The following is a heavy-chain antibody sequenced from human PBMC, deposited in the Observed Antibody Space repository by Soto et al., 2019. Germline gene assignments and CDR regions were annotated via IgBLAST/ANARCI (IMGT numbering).Heavy chain of an antibody. CDR3: ARANSSSYYYYYYMDV. J-gene: IGHJ6*03. V-gene: IGHV1-2*02. D-gene: IGHD6-6*01. Sequence: ASVKVSCKASGYTFTGYDMHGVRQAPGQGLEWMGRINPNSGGTNYAQKFQGRVTMTADKSTSTAYMELSSLRSEDTAVYYCARANSSSYYYYYYMDVWGKGTTVTVSS. CDR2: INPNSGGT. CDR1: GYTFTGYD.